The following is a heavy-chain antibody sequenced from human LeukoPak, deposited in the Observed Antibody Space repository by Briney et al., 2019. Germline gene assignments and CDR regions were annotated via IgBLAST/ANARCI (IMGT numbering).Heavy chain of an antibody. CDR1: GFTFSSYG. D-gene: IGHD1-26*01. CDR2: IRYDGSNK. V-gene: IGHV3-30*02. J-gene: IGHJ4*02. Sequence: GGSLRLSCAASGFTFSSYGMHWVRQAPGKGLEWVAFIRYDGSNKYYADSVKGRFTISRDNSKNTLYLQMNSLRAEDTAVYYCAKADLNQWELLAYWGQGTLVTVSS. CDR3: AKADLNQWELLAY.